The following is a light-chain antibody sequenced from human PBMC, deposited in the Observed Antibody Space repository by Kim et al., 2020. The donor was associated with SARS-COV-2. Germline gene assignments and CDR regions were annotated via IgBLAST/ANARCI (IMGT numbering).Light chain of an antibody. CDR2: DVT. CDR3: KSFTTSGTYV. CDR1: SSDVGASNH. V-gene: IGLV2-14*03. J-gene: IGLJ1*01. Sequence: GQSITISCTGTSSDVGASNHVTWYQQHPGKAPQLMIYDVTKRPSGVSDRLSGSKSGNMASLTISGLQAEDEANYYCKSFTTSGTYVFGTGTKVTVL.